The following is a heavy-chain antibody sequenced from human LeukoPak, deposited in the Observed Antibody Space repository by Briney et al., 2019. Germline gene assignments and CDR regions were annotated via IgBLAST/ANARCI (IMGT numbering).Heavy chain of an antibody. J-gene: IGHJ4*02. D-gene: IGHD3-16*02. Sequence: PGRSLRLSCAASGFTFSSYGMHWVRQAPGKGLEWVAVISYDGSNKYYADSVKGRFTISRDNSKNTLYLQMNSLRAEDTAVYYCANFYDYVWGSYRTIPHDYWGQGTLVTVSS. CDR1: GFTFSSYG. V-gene: IGHV3-30*18. CDR2: ISYDGSNK. CDR3: ANFYDYVWGSYRTIPHDY.